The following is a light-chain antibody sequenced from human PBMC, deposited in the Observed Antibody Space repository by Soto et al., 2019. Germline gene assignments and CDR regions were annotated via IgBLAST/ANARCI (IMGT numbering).Light chain of an antibody. Sequence: QSVLTQPPSVSAAPGQKVTISSSGSSSNIGNNYVSWYQQLPGTAPKLLIYVNNKRPSGIPDRFSGSKSGTSATLGITGLQTGDEADYYCGTWDSSLSAGVFGGGTKLTVL. CDR3: GTWDSSLSAGV. J-gene: IGLJ3*02. CDR2: VNN. V-gene: IGLV1-51*01. CDR1: SSNIGNNY.